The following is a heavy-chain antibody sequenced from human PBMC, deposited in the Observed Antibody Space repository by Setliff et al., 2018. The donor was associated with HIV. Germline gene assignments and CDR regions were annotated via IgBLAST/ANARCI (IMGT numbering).Heavy chain of an antibody. Sequence: PSETLSLTCTVSGVSGGSISSHYWNWIRQPPGKGLEWIGYIYYTGTTKNNPSLKSRITISLDTSKEQFSLELSSATAADTAVYYCATLDHSGGNFLAYWGQGSLVTVSS. V-gene: IGHV4-59*08. CDR3: ATLDHSGGNFLAY. J-gene: IGHJ4*02. D-gene: IGHD2-21*02. CDR2: IYYTGTT. CDR1: GGSISSHY.